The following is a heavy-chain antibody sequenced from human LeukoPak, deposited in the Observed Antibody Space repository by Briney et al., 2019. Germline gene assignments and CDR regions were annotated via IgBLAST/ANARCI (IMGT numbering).Heavy chain of an antibody. V-gene: IGHV1-69*13. Sequence: SVKVSCKASGGTFSSYAISWVRQAPGQGLEWMGGIIPIFGTANYAQKFQGRVTITADESTSTAYMELSSLRSEDTAVYYCARDFGYYDSSGYYYWGQGTLVTVSS. J-gene: IGHJ4*02. D-gene: IGHD3-22*01. CDR2: IIPIFGTA. CDR1: GGTFSSYA. CDR3: ARDFGYYDSSGYYY.